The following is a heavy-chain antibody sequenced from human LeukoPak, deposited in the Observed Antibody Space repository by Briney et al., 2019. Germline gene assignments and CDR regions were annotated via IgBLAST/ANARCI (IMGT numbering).Heavy chain of an antibody. CDR1: GFTFSDYY. D-gene: IGHD2-15*01. V-gene: IGHV3-11*05. Sequence: PGGSLRLSCAASGFTFSDYYMSWIRQPPGKGPEWVSYITSSSSYTNYADSVKGRFTISRDNAKNSLDLQMNSLRAEDTAVYYCARDVRRYQCSGGSCYGGSEDYWGQGALVTVSS. J-gene: IGHJ4*02. CDR3: ARDVRRYQCSGGSCYGGSEDY. CDR2: ITSSSSYT.